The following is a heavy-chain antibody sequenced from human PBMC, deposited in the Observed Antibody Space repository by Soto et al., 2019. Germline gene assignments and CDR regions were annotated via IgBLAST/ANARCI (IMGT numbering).Heavy chain of an antibody. CDR3: ARDGTLYDSSAYYYLY. Sequence: QVQLVQSGAEVKKPGSSVKVSCKASGGTFSRYTITCVRQAPGQGLEWMGGITPMFGTPNYAQKFQGRVTSTADESTSTAYIELRSLRSEDTAMYYCARDGTLYDSSAYYYLYWGQGTLVTVSS. D-gene: IGHD3-22*01. CDR1: GGTFSRYT. J-gene: IGHJ4*02. CDR2: ITPMFGTP. V-gene: IGHV1-69*01.